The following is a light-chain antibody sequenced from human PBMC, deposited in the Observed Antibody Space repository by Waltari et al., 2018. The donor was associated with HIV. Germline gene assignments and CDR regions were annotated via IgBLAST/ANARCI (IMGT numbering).Light chain of an antibody. CDR2: QVS. CDR1: HTLVYSDGNTY. V-gene: IGKV2-30*01. J-gene: IGKJ2*01. CDR3: MQGAHWPYT. Sequence: VVMTQSPLPLPVTLGQPASISCRSSHTLVYSDGNTYLTWFHQRPGQSPRRLIYQVSIRDSGVPDRFSGGGSGTDFTLRINRVEAEDVGLYFCMQGAHWPYTFGQGTKLEI.